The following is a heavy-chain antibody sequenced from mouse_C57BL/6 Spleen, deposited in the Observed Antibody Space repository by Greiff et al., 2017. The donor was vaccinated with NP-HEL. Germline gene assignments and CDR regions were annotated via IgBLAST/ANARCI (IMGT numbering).Heavy chain of an antibody. Sequence: GGGLVQPKGSLKLSCAASGFSFNTYAMNWVRQAPGKGLEWVARIRSKSNNYATYYADSVKDRFTISRDDSESMLYLQMNNLKTEDTAMYYCVRPYYGRGYFDVWGTGTTVTVSS. CDR2: IRSKSNNYAT. CDR3: VRPYYGRGYFDV. CDR1: GFSFNTYA. V-gene: IGHV10-1*01. J-gene: IGHJ1*03. D-gene: IGHD1-1*01.